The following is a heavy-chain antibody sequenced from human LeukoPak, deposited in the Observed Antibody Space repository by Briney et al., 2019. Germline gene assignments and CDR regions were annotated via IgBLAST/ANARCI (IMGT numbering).Heavy chain of an antibody. CDR3: AREDYGDYGYYYGMDV. CDR1: GFTVSSYY. J-gene: IGHJ6*02. Sequence: GGSLRLSCAASGFTVSSYYMSWVRQAPGKGLEWVSVIYSGGSTYYADSVKGRFTISRDNSKNTLYLQMNSLRAEDTAVYYCAREDYGDYGYYYGMDVWGQGTTVTVSS. D-gene: IGHD4-17*01. CDR2: IYSGGST. V-gene: IGHV3-66*02.